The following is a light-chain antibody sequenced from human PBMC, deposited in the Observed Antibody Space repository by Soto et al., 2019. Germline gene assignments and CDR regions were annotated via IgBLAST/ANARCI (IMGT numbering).Light chain of an antibody. J-gene: IGKJ1*01. CDR1: QNVSSN. V-gene: IGKV3-15*01. CDR2: GAS. Sequence: EVTMSLSPATLSVAPGERATLSCRGSQNVSSNVAWYQHKPGQAPRPLIYGASTRATGVPAKFDGSGSGTEFTLTISSLQSEDFAVYYCQQYSDWPRTFGQGTRLDIK. CDR3: QQYSDWPRT.